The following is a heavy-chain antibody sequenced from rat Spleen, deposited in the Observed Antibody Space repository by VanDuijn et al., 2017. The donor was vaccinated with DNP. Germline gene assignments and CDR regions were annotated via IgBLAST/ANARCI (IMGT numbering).Heavy chain of an antibody. Sequence: EVQLVESGGGLVQPGRSMKLSCAASGFTFSNYDMAWVRQAPKKGLEWVATISYDGSSTYYRDSVKGRFTISRDNAKSTLYLQMDSLRSEDTAAYYCARLQYYAMDAWGQGTSVTVSS. J-gene: IGHJ4*01. CDR2: ISYDGSST. V-gene: IGHV5-7*01. CDR3: ARLQYYAMDA. D-gene: IGHD1-1*01. CDR1: GFTFSNYD.